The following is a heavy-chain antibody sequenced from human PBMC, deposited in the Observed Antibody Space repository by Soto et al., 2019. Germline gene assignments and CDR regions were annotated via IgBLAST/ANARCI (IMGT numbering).Heavy chain of an antibody. CDR1: GGSFSPNY. Sequence: PSETLSLTCNVSGGSFSPNYWSWIRQPPGRGLEWIGYIYHSGSTYYNPSLKSRVTISVDRSKNQFSLKLSSVTAADTAVYYCARVPSPWGQGTLVTVSS. J-gene: IGHJ5*02. CDR3: ARVPSP. V-gene: IGHV4-59*12. CDR2: IYHSGST.